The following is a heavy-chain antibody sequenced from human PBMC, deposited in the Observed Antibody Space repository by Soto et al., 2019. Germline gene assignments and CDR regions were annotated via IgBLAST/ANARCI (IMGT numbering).Heavy chain of an antibody. CDR1: GGSISNSDYY. V-gene: IGHV4-31*03. J-gene: IGHJ6*02. Sequence: PSETLSLTCTVSGGSISNSDYYWSWIRQHPGKGLEWIGFIYYSGSTYYNPSLKSRVTISVDMSQNQFSLRLTSVTVADTALYYCHLWGSGNFRMDVWGQGTTVTVSS. CDR2: IYYSGST. D-gene: IGHD3-10*01. CDR3: HLWGSGNFRMDV.